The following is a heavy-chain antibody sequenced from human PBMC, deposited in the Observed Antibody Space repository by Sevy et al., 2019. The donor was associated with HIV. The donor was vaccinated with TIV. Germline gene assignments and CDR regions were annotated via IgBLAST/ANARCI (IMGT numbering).Heavy chain of an antibody. J-gene: IGHJ6*02. CDR2: INHSGST. D-gene: IGHD2-2*01. CDR1: GGSFSGYY. V-gene: IGHV4-34*01. CDR3: AGVPGVVVPAARGVYYYGMDV. Sequence: SETLSLTCAVYGGSFSGYYWSWIRHPPGKGLEWIGEINHSGSTNYNPSLKSRVTISVDTSKNQFSLKLSSVTAADTAVYYCAGVPGVVVPAARGVYYYGMDVWGQGTTVTVSS.